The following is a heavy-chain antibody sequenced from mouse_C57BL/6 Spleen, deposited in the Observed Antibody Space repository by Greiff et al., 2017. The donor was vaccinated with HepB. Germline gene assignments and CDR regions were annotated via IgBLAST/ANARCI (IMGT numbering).Heavy chain of an antibody. Sequence: QVQLKESGAELARPGASVKLSCKASGYTFTSYGISWVKQRTGQGLEWIGEIYPRSGNTYYNEKFKGKATLTADKSSSTAYMELRSLTSEDSAVYFCARYHLTSVVAKGPHFDYWGQGTTLTVSS. D-gene: IGHD1-1*01. CDR3: ARYHLTSVVAKGPHFDY. J-gene: IGHJ2*01. CDR2: IYPRSGNT. CDR1: GYTFTSYG. V-gene: IGHV1-81*01.